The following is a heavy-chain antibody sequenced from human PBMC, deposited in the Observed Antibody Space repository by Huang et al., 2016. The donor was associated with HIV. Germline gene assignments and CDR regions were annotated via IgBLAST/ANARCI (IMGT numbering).Heavy chain of an antibody. CDR2: IKSKTDGVTS. CDR3: TTDQGNNWDNWFDP. V-gene: IGHV3-15*01. CDR1: GFTFSNAW. J-gene: IGHJ5*02. Sequence: QLVESGGGLVKPGGSLRLSCAASGFTFSNAWMSWVRQGTGKGLEWIGLIKSKTDGVTSDYAAPVKGRFTISRDDSKNTLFLQMTSLTTEDAAVYYCTTDQGNNWDNWFDPWGQGTLVTVSS. D-gene: IGHD1-1*01.